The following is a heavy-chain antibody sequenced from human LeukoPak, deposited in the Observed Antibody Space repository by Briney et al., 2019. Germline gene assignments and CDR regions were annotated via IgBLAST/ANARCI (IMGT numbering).Heavy chain of an antibody. CDR2: IKGDGST. CDR1: GFTFSNSW. J-gene: IGHJ4*02. Sequence: PGGSLRLSCAASGFTFSNSWMHWVRQAPGKGLVWVSIIKGDGSTIYADSVKGRFTISRDNAKSTIYLQMNSLRAEDTAVYYCARDYYYSVDYWGQGTLVTVSS. CDR3: ARDYYYSVDY. V-gene: IGHV3-74*01. D-gene: IGHD3-22*01.